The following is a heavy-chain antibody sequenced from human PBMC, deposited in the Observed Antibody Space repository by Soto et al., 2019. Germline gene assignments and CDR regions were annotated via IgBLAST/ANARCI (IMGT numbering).Heavy chain of an antibody. CDR3: AKDDGAGGYHSDWFDP. Sequence: GGSLRLSCAASGFTFSSYAMSWVPQAPGKGLEGVSAISGSGGSTYYAGSVKGRFTISRDNSKNTLYMQMNSVRAEDTAVYYCAKDDGAGGYHSDWFDPWGQGTLVTVSS. J-gene: IGHJ5*02. D-gene: IGHD3-10*01. CDR1: GFTFSSYA. CDR2: ISGSGGST. V-gene: IGHV3-23*01.